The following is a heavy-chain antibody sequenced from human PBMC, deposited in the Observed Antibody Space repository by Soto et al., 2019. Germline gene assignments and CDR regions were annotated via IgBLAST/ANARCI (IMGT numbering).Heavy chain of an antibody. D-gene: IGHD2-15*01. CDR3: AKDRGWRVVVAAYSDY. CDR1: GFTFSSYG. V-gene: IGHV3-30*18. J-gene: IGHJ4*02. Sequence: QVQLVESGGGVVQPGRSLRLSCAASGFTFSSYGMHWVRQAPGKGLEWVAVISYDGSNKYYADSVKGRFTISRDNSKNTLYLQMNSLRAEDTAVYYCAKDRGWRVVVAAYSDYWGQGTLVTVSS. CDR2: ISYDGSNK.